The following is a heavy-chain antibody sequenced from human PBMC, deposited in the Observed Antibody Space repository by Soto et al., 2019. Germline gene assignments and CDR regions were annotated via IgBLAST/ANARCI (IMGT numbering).Heavy chain of an antibody. Sequence: ASVKVSCKASGYTFTSYYMHWVRQAPGQGLEWMGIINPSGGSTSYAQKFQGRVTMTRDTSTSTVYMELSSLRSEDTAVYYCARVRLAAAGLYYFDYWGQGTLVTVSS. J-gene: IGHJ4*02. CDR3: ARVRLAAAGLYYFDY. CDR2: INPSGGST. V-gene: IGHV1-46*01. CDR1: GYTFTSYY. D-gene: IGHD6-13*01.